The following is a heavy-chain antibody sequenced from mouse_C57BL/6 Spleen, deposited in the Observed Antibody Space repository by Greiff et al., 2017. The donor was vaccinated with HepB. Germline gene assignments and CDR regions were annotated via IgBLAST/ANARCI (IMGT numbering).Heavy chain of an antibody. Sequence: QVQLQQSGAELVKPGASVKISCKASGYAFSSYWMNWVKQRPGKGLEWIGQIYPGDGDTNYNGKFKGKATLTADKSSSTAYMQLSSLTSEDSAVYFCARSSYGYNYAMDYWGQGTSVTVSS. CDR2: IYPGDGDT. CDR1: GYAFSSYW. V-gene: IGHV1-80*01. J-gene: IGHJ4*01. CDR3: ARSSYGYNYAMDY. D-gene: IGHD2-2*01.